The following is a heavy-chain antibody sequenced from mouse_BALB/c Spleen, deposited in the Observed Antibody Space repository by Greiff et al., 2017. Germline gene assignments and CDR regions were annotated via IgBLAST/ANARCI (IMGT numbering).Heavy chain of an antibody. D-gene: IGHD1-1*01. CDR2: ISTYYGDA. CDR3: ARDGYYYGSSLYYFDY. CDR1: GYTFTDYA. V-gene: IGHV1S137*01. J-gene: IGHJ2*01. Sequence: VQLQQSGAELVRPGVSVKISCKGSGYTFTDYAMHWVKQSHAKSLEWIGVISTYYGDASYNQKFKGKATMTVDKSSSTAYMELARLTSEDSAIYYCARDGYYYGSSLYYFDYWGQGTTLTVSS.